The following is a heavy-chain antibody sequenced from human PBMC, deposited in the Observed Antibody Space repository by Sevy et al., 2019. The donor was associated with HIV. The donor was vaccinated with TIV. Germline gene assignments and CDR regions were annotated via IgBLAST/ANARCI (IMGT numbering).Heavy chain of an antibody. CDR2: ISSSGSTI. CDR1: GFTFSDYY. V-gene: IGHV3-11*01. Sequence: GGSLRLSCAASGFTFSDYYMSWIRQAPGKGLEWVSYISSSGSTIDYADSVKGRFTISRDNAKNSLYLKMNSLRAEDTAVYYCVVVTAIRGTIRNFDYWGQGTLVTVSS. J-gene: IGHJ4*02. D-gene: IGHD2-21*02. CDR3: VVVTAIRGTIRNFDY.